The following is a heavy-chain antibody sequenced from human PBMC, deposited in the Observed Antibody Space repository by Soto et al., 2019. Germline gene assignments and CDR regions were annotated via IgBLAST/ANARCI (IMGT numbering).Heavy chain of an antibody. CDR1: GGSFSGYY. Sequence: SETLSLTCAVYGGSFSGYYWSWIRQPPGKGLEWIGEINHSGSTNYNPSLKSRVTISVDTSKNQFSLKLSSVTAADTAVYYCARGRNPGYCSSTSCYGKYYYYGMDVWGQGTTVTVSS. V-gene: IGHV4-34*01. D-gene: IGHD2-2*01. CDR2: INHSGST. CDR3: ARGRNPGYCSSTSCYGKYYYYGMDV. J-gene: IGHJ6*02.